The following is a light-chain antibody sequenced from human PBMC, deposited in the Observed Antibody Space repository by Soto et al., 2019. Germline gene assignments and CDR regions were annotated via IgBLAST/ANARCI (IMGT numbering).Light chain of an antibody. CDR3: QQYGSSSWT. CDR2: AAS. J-gene: IGKJ1*01. Sequence: EIVLTQSPGTLSSSPGERATLSCRASQSVSSTYLAWYQQKPGQAPRLLISAASNRATGIPDRFSGSGSGTDFALTICRLEPEDFAVYYFQQYGSSSWTFGQGTRVEI. CDR1: QSVSSTY. V-gene: IGKV3-20*01.